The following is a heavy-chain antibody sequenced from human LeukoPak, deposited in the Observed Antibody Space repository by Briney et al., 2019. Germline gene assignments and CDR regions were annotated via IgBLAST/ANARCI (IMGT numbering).Heavy chain of an antibody. D-gene: IGHD6-19*01. V-gene: IGHV4-39*01. J-gene: IGHJ4*02. CDR1: GDSISSSTYY. CDR3: ARRGGWYRRDIDS. CDR2: FYYSEKT. Sequence: PSETPSLTSTVSGDSISSSTYYWGWIRQPPGKGLEWIGSFYYSEKTYYNPSLKSRVTIFVDTSKNQFSLKLSSVTAADTAVYYCARRGGWYRRDIDSWGQGTLVTVSS.